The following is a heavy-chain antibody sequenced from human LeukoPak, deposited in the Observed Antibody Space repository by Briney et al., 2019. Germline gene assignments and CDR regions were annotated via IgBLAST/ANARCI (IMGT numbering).Heavy chain of an antibody. J-gene: IGHJ5*02. V-gene: IGHV3-23*01. Sequence: GGSLRLSCAASGFTFSSYAMSWVRQAPGKGLEWVSAISGSGGSTYYADSVKGRFTISRDSSKNTLYLQMNSLRAEDTAVYYCAKDRVSARGAVAGILCWFDPWGQGTLVTVSS. CDR3: AKDRVSARGAVAGILCWFDP. D-gene: IGHD6-19*01. CDR2: ISGSGGST. CDR1: GFTFSSYA.